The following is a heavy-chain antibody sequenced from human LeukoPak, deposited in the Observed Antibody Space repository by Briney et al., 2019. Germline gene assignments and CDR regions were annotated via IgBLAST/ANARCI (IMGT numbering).Heavy chain of an antibody. CDR2: ISWNSVSI. D-gene: IGHD3-3*01. CDR3: AKVRGSGWQAYYFDY. V-gene: IGHV3-9*03. J-gene: IGHJ4*02. CDR1: GFTFDDYA. Sequence: PGRSLRLSCAASGFTFDDYAMHWVRQAPGKGLEWVSGISWNSVSIDYADSVKGRFTISRDNAKNSLYLQMNSLKAEDMALYYCAKVRGSGWQAYYFDYWGQGTLVTVSS.